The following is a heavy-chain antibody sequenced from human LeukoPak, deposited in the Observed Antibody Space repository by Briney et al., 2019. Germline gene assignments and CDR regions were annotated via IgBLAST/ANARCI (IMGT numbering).Heavy chain of an antibody. CDR3: ARARSSSGWYSPIDY. J-gene: IGHJ4*02. CDR2: IYYSGST. V-gene: IGHV4-59*01. Sequence: SXTLSLTCTVSGGSISSYYWSWIRQPPGKGLEWIGYIYYSGSTNYNPSLKSRVTISVDTSKNQFSLKLSSVTAADTAVYYCARARSSSGWYSPIDYWGQGTLVTVSS. CDR1: GGSISSYY. D-gene: IGHD6-19*01.